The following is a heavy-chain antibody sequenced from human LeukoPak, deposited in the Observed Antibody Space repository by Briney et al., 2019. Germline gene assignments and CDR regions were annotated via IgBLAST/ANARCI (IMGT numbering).Heavy chain of an antibody. J-gene: IGHJ4*02. CDR2: IYHSGST. CDR3: ARDRQVRAVGIDY. D-gene: IGHD3-10*01. V-gene: IGHV4-38-2*02. Sequence: SETLSLTCAVSGYSISSGYYWGWIRQPPGKGLEWIGSIYHSGSTYYNPSLKSRVTISVDTSKNQFSLKLSSVTAADTAVYYCARDRQVRAVGIDYWGQGTLVTVSS. CDR1: GYSISSGYY.